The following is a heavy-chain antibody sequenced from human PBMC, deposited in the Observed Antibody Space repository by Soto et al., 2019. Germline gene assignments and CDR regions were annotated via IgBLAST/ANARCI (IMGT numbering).Heavy chain of an antibody. CDR1: GFTFSHHW. CDR3: VRGTSAWSGKDY. Sequence: EVQLVESGGGLAQPGGSLRLSCTASGFTFSHHWMHWVRQAPGKGLIWVSRIHVGGSFTDYADSVKGRFTISRDDAKNTLILQMNNLRAEDTAVYYCVRGTSAWSGKDYWGQGTLVTVSS. V-gene: IGHV3-74*01. CDR2: IHVGGSFT. D-gene: IGHD3-3*01. J-gene: IGHJ4*02.